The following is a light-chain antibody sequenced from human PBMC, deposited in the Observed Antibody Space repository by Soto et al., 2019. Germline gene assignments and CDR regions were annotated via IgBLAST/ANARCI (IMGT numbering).Light chain of an antibody. CDR2: EVS. J-gene: IGLJ1*01. V-gene: IGLV2-14*01. CDR1: SSDVGGYNY. Sequence: QSALTQPASVSGSPGQSITISCTGTSSDVGGYNYVSWYQQHPGKAPKLMIYEVSNRPSGVSNRFSGSKSGNTASLTISGLLAEDEADYYCSSYTSSSSYVFGTGTQLTVL. CDR3: SSYTSSSSYV.